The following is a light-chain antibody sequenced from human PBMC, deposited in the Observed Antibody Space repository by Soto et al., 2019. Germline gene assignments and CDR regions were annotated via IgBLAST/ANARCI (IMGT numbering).Light chain of an antibody. CDR3: QQANSFPLT. Sequence: DTQMTQSPSSVSASVGDRVTITFRASQGIYKWLAWYQQKPGTAPKLLISAASSLQSGVPSRFSGSGSGTDFTLTISSLQHEDFATYYCQQANSFPLTFGGGTKVDI. CDR2: AAS. CDR1: QGIYKW. V-gene: IGKV1-12*01. J-gene: IGKJ4*01.